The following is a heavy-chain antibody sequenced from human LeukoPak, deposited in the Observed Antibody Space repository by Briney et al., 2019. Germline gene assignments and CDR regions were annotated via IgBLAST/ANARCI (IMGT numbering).Heavy chain of an antibody. CDR2: ISYSGST. D-gene: IGHD1-1*01. CDR1: GGSISSSSYY. CDR3: ARSVPLNYFDY. Sequence: SETLSLTCTVSGGSISSSSYYWGWIRQPPGKGLEWIGSISYSGSTSYNPSLKSRVTISVDTSKNQFSLKLSSVTAADTAVYYCARSVPLNYFDYWGQGTLVTVSS. V-gene: IGHV4-39*01. J-gene: IGHJ4*02.